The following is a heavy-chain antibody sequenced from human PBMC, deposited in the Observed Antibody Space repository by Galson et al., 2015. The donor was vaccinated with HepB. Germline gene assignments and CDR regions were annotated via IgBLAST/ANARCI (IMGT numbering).Heavy chain of an antibody. V-gene: IGHV1-69*13. D-gene: IGHD5-12*01. CDR2: IIPIFGTA. CDR3: ARTLYSGYAALVY. Sequence: SVKVSCKASGGTFSSYAISWVRQAPGQGLEWMGGIIPIFGTANYAQKFQGRVTITADESTSTAYMELSSLRSEDTAVYYCARTLYSGYAALVYWGQGTLVTVSS. J-gene: IGHJ4*02. CDR1: GGTFSSYA.